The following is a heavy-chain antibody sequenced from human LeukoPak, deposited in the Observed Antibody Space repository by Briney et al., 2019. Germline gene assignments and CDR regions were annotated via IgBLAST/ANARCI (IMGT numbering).Heavy chain of an antibody. CDR3: AKGGGYGGFDY. CDR2: ISGSGGST. J-gene: IGHJ4*02. V-gene: IGHV3-23*01. D-gene: IGHD5-12*01. Sequence: GGSLRLSCAASGFSFTSYAMSWVRQAPGKGLEWVSTISGSGGSTYYADSVKGRFTISRDNSKNTLYLQMNSLRAEDTAVYYCAKGGGYGGFDYWGQGTLVTVSS. CDR1: GFSFTSYA.